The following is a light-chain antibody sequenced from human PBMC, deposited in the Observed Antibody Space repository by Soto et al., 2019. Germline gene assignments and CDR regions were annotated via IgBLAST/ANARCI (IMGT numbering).Light chain of an antibody. J-gene: IGLJ2*01. CDR3: AAEHGSGSNFVVI. CDR2: VGTGGIVG. CDR1: SGYSNYK. V-gene: IGLV9-49*01. Sequence: QTVVTQAPSASASLGASVTLTCTLSSGYSNYKVDWYQQRPGKGPRFVMRVGTGGIVGSKGDGIPDRFSVFGSGLSRYLTIQNIQEEDEGDYHCAAEHGSGSNFVVIFGGGTKLTVL.